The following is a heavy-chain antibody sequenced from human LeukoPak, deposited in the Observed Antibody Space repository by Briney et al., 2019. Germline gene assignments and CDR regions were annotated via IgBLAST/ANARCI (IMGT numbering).Heavy chain of an antibody. CDR1: GVSVSSTY. CDR3: ARLTGSGQCDY. D-gene: IGHD7-27*01. Sequence: GGSLRLSCAPSGVSVSSTYTNWVRDAPGGGLECGSDFYRDGSTYYADSVKGRFTISRDNSKKTLYLQMNSLRAEDTAVYYCARLTGSGQCDYWGQGALVTVSS. J-gene: IGHJ4*02. CDR2: FYRDGST. V-gene: IGHV3-66*01.